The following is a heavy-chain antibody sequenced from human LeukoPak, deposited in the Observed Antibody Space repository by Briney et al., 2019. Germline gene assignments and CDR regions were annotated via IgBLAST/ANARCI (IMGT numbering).Heavy chain of an antibody. CDR2: IYTSGST. CDR3: APLRDCSSTSCYYTPNWFDP. V-gene: IGHV4-61*02. J-gene: IGHJ5*02. Sequence: SETLSLTCTVSGGSISSGSYYWSWIRQPAGKGLEWIGRIYTSGSTNYNPSLKSRVTISVDTSKNQFSLKLSSVTAADTAVYYCAPLRDCSSTSCYYTPNWFDPWGQGTLVTVSS. CDR1: GGSISSGSYY. D-gene: IGHD2-2*01.